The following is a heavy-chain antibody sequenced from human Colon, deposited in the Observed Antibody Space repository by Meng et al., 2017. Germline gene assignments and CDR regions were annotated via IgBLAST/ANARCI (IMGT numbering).Heavy chain of an antibody. CDR3: ARARGGIVAEFFDY. D-gene: IGHD1-26*01. CDR1: GGSINSGGNY. Sequence: QVQLPESGPGLVKPSQTLSLTCTVSGGSINSGGNYWSWIRQHPGKGLEWMGYIYKTGDNYYNPSLKSQVTISIDTSKNQFSLNLTSVTAADTAVYYCARARGGIVAEFFDYWGQGILVTVSS. J-gene: IGHJ4*02. V-gene: IGHV4-31*01. CDR2: IYKTGDN.